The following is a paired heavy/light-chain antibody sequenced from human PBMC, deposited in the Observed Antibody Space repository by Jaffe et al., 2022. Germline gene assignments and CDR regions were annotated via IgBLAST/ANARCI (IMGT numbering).Light chain of an antibody. CDR1: SGSVSTSYY. CDR2: STN. CDR3: VLYMGSGPYVV. J-gene: IGLJ2*01. Sequence: QTVVTQEPSFSVSPGGTVTLTCGLSSGSVSTSYYPSWYQQTPGQAPRTLIYSTNTRSSGVPDRFSGSILGNKAALTITGAQADDESDYYCVLYMGSGPYVVFGGGTKLTVL. V-gene: IGLV8-61*01.
Heavy chain of an antibody. V-gene: IGHV4-30-2*01. Sequence: QLQLQESGSGLVKPSQTLSLTCAVSGGSISSGGYSWSWIRQPPGKGLEWIGYIYHSGSTYYNPSLKSRVTISVDRSKNQFSLKLSSVTAADTAVYYCARVARRGYSGYDRVEPHYFDYWGQGTLVTVSS. CDR3: ARVARRGYSGYDRVEPHYFDY. J-gene: IGHJ4*02. D-gene: IGHD5-12*01. CDR2: IYHSGST. CDR1: GGSISSGGYS.